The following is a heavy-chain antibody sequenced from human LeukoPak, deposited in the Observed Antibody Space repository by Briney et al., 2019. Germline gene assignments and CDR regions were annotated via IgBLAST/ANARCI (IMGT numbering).Heavy chain of an antibody. CDR3: ARDSRYSYGYGSDY. CDR1: GYTFTSYY. Sequence: ASVKVSCKASGYTFTSYYMHWVRQAPGQGLEWMGWISAYNGNTNYAQKLQGRVTMTTDTSTSTAYMELRSLRSDDTAVYYCARDSRYSYGYGSDYWGQGTLVTVSS. D-gene: IGHD5-18*01. V-gene: IGHV1-18*04. CDR2: ISAYNGNT. J-gene: IGHJ4*02.